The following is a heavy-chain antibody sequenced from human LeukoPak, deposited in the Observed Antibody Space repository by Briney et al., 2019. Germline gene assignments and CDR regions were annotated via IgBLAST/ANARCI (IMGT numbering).Heavy chain of an antibody. V-gene: IGHV1-8*01. CDR2: MNPNSGNT. CDR3: ASGKDYGDYDLDY. CDR1: GYTFTSYD. J-gene: IGHJ4*02. D-gene: IGHD4-17*01. Sequence: ASVKVSCKASGYTFTSYDINWVRQATGQGLEWMGWMNPNSGNTGYAQKFQGRVTMTRNTSISTAYMELGSLRSEDTAVYYCASGKDYGDYDLDYWGQGTLVTVSS.